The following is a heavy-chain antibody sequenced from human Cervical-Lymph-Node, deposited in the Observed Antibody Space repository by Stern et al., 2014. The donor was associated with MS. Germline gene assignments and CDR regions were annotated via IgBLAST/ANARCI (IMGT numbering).Heavy chain of an antibody. V-gene: IGHV3-30-3*01. CDR1: GFPFTSYA. D-gene: IGHD5/OR15-5a*01. Sequence: VQLVESGGGVVQPGRSLRVSCATAGFPFTSYAMNWVRQAPGKGLEWVAVISYDGNTKYYADSVKGRFTISRDNSKNTLYLQMSSLRAEDTAVYYCVRERSSRGFDYWGQGSLVTVSS. CDR2: ISYDGNTK. J-gene: IGHJ4*02. CDR3: VRERSSRGFDY.